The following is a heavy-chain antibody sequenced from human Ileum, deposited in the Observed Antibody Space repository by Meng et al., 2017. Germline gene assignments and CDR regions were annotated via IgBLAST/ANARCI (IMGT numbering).Heavy chain of an antibody. CDR1: ASTFSGFY. CDR2: INPNSGAA. J-gene: IGHJ4*02. D-gene: IGHD3-10*01. V-gene: IGHV1-2*06. Sequence: QVQLVQSGAEVKKPGASVKVSCKACASTFSGFYVPWVRQAPGQGLEWMGRINPNSGAANLPQKFQGRVTMTTDTSTSTAYMELSRLTSDDTAVYYCARNYRDYWGQGTLVTVSS. CDR3: ARNYRDY.